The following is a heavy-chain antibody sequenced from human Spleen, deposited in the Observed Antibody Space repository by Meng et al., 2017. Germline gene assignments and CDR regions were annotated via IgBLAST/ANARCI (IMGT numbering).Heavy chain of an antibody. D-gene: IGHD2-21*01. Sequence: EVQLVESGGGLVQPGGSLRLSCAASGFTPSSFWMHWIRQAPGKGLVWVSRMNEDGRTISHAGSVRGRFTISRDSAKNILYLQMNSLRVEDTALYYCVRDFGGNSDYWGLGTLVTVSS. J-gene: IGHJ4*02. CDR1: GFTPSSFW. V-gene: IGHV3-74*01. CDR2: MNEDGRTI. CDR3: VRDFGGNSDY.